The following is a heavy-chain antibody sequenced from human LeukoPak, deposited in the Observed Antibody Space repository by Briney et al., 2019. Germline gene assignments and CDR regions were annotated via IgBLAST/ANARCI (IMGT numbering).Heavy chain of an antibody. CDR3: ARAMATIRFDY. CDR1: GGTFSSYA. V-gene: IGHV1-69*04. J-gene: IGHJ4*02. Sequence: GSSVKVSCKASGGTFSSYAISWVRQAPGQGLEWMGRIIPILGIANYAQKFQGRVTITADKSTSTAYMELSSLRSEDTAVYYCARAMATIRFDYWGQGTLVTVSS. CDR2: IIPILGIA. D-gene: IGHD5-24*01.